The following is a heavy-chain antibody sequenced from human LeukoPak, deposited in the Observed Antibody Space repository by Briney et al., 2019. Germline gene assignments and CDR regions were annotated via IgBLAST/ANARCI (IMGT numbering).Heavy chain of an antibody. J-gene: IGHJ4*02. V-gene: IGHV3-33*06. CDR3: AKDAQRGFDYSNSLDN. CDR1: GFTFSDYG. Sequence: PGGSLRLSCATSGFTFSDYGMHWVRQAPGKGLEWVAVIWSDGSNRYYGDPVKGRFTISRDNFQRTVYLQMNSLRAEDTAVYYCAKDAQRGFDYSNSLDNWGQGTLVTVSS. CDR2: IWSDGSNR. D-gene: IGHD4-11*01.